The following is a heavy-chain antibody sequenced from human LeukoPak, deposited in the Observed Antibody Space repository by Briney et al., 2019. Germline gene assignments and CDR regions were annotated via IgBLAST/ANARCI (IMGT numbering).Heavy chain of an antibody. V-gene: IGHV4-34*01. Sequence: SETLSLTCAVYGGSFSGYYWSWIRQPPGKGLEWIGEINHSGSTNYNPSLESRVTISVDTSKNQFSLKLSSVTAADTAVYYCAKLGYCSSTSCPRDYWGQGTLVTVSS. CDR1: GGSFSGYY. CDR2: INHSGST. D-gene: IGHD2-2*01. J-gene: IGHJ4*02. CDR3: AKLGYCSSTSCPRDY.